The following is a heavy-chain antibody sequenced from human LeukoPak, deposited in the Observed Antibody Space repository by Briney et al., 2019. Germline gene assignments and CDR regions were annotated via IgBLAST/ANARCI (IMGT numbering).Heavy chain of an antibody. D-gene: IGHD6-13*01. CDR1: GGSISSYY. V-gene: IGHV4-59*01. CDR2: IYYSGST. Sequence: SETLSLTCTVSGGSISSYYWSWIRQPPGKGLEWIGYIYYSGSTNYNPSLKSRVTISVDTSKNQFSLKLSSVTAADTAVYYCAREVAAAGLDYWGQGTLVTISS. CDR3: AREVAAAGLDY. J-gene: IGHJ4*02.